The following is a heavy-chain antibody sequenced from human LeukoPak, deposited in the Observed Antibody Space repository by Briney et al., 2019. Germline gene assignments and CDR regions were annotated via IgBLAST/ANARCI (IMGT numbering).Heavy chain of an antibody. CDR3: AREYCSGTSCYGYFDY. Sequence: PGGSLRLSCATSGFTFSSYWMSWVRRAPGKGLEWVANIKQDGSQIFYVDSVKGRFTISRDTAKNSLSLQMNSLRAEDTVVYYRAREYCSGTSCYGYFDYWGQGTLVTVSS. J-gene: IGHJ4*02. V-gene: IGHV3-7*01. D-gene: IGHD2-2*01. CDR1: GFTFSSYW. CDR2: IKQDGSQI.